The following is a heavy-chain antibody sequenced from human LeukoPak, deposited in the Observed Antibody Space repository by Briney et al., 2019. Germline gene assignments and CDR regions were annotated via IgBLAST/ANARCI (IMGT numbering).Heavy chain of an antibody. CDR2: IYYTGSA. CDR3: ARFLLGRLFDH. CDR1: SASISSYY. Sequence: SETLSLTCTVSSASISSYYWSWIRQPPGKGLEWIGYIYYTGSAIYNPSLKSRVTISVDTSNYQFSLKLSSVTAADTAVYYCARFLLGRLFDHWGQGTLVTVSS. J-gene: IGHJ4*02. V-gene: IGHV4-59*01. D-gene: IGHD1-26*01.